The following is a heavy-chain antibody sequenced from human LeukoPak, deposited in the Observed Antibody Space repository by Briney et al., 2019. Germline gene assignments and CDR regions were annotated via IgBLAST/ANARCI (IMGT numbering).Heavy chain of an antibody. CDR3: ARDLFLGYDRHDDP. D-gene: IGHD3-22*01. CDR2: INPNSGGT. CDR1: GYTFTGYY. Sequence: ASVKVSRKASGYTFTGYYMHWVRQAPGQGLEWMGRINPNSGGTNYAQKFQGRVTMTRDTSISTAYMELSRLRSDDTAVYYCARDLFLGYDRHDDPWGQGTLVTVSS. J-gene: IGHJ5*02. V-gene: IGHV1-2*06.